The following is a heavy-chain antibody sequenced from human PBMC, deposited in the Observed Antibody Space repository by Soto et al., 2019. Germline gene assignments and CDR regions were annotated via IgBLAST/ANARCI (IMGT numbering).Heavy chain of an antibody. CDR2: IYYSGST. V-gene: IGHV4-59*08. CDR3: ARRYGGNLDY. D-gene: IGHD1-26*01. Sequence: QVQLQESGPGLVKPSETLSLTCTVSGGSISSYYWSWIRQPPGKGLEWIGYIYYSGSTNYNPSLKSRVTISVDTSKNQFSLKLRSVTAADTAVYYCARRYGGNLDYWGQGTLVTVSS. CDR1: GGSISSYY. J-gene: IGHJ4*02.